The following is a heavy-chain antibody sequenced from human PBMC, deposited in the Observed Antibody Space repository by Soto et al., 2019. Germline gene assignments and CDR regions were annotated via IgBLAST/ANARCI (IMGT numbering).Heavy chain of an antibody. CDR3: AKYSSGWYDAFDI. J-gene: IGHJ3*02. Sequence: PGGSLRLSCAASGFTFSSYAMSWVRQAPGKGLEWVSAISVSGGSTYYADSVKGRFTISRDNSKNTLYLQMNSLRAEDTAVYYCAKYSSGWYDAFDIWGQGTMVTVSS. CDR1: GFTFSSYA. D-gene: IGHD6-19*01. CDR2: ISVSGGST. V-gene: IGHV3-23*01.